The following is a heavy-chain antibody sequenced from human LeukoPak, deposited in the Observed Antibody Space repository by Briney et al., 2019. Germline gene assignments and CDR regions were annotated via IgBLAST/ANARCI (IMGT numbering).Heavy chain of an antibody. CDR1: GGTFSSYA. D-gene: IGHD3-10*01. V-gene: IGHV1-69*01. CDR3: ARESSISMVRGAIGY. J-gene: IGHJ4*02. CDR2: IIPIFGTA. Sequence: ASVKVSCKASGGTFSSYAISWVRQAPGQGLEWMGGIIPIFGTANYAQKFQGRVTITADESTSTAYMELSSLRSEDTAVYYCARESSISMVRGAIGYWGQGTLVTVSS.